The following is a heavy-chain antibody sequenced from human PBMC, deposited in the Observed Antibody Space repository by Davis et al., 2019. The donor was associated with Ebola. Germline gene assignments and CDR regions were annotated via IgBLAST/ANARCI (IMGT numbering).Heavy chain of an antibody. CDR1: GFTFSTSW. D-gene: IGHD5-12*01. V-gene: IGHV3-7*01. J-gene: IGHJ6*02. Sequence: GESLKISCAASGFTFSTSWMTWVRQAPGKGLEWVANIRQVGNEIYYVDSVKGRFTISRDNAKNSLYLQMNSLRAGDTAVYYCARAKYSGWGMDVWGQGTTVTVSS. CDR3: ARAKYSGWGMDV. CDR2: IRQVGNEI.